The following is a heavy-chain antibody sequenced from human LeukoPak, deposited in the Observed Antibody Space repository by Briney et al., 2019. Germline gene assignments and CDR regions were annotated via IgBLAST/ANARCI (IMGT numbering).Heavy chain of an antibody. D-gene: IGHD3-22*01. CDR2: ISGSGGST. CDR3: AKGVYYDSSGAFGY. V-gene: IGHV3-23*01. Sequence: GGSLRLSCAASGFTFSSYAMSWVCQAPGKGLEWVSAISGSGGSTYYADSVKGRFTISRDNSKNTLYLQMNSLRAEDTAVYYCAKGVYYDSSGAFGYWGQGTLVTVSS. J-gene: IGHJ4*02. CDR1: GFTFSSYA.